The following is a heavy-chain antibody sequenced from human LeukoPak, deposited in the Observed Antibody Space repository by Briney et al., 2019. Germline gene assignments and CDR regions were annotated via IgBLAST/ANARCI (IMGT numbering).Heavy chain of an antibody. J-gene: IGHJ4*02. D-gene: IGHD6-6*01. CDR3: VREYSTSGGRCFDY. Sequence: GGSLRLSCAASGFTFTNYWMHWVRQAPGKGLVWVSRINTDVNTTTYADSVKGRFTISRDNAKNTLNLQMNSLRDDDTAVYYCVREYSTSGGRCFDYWGQGTLVTVSS. CDR2: INTDVNTT. V-gene: IGHV3-74*01. CDR1: GFTFTNYW.